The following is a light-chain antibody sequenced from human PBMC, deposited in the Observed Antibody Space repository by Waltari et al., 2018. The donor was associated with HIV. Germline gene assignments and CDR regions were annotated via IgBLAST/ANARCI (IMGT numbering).Light chain of an antibody. CDR1: ALPKHY. CDR3: QSADSNASLWV. Sequence: ELTQPPPVSVSPGPTARITCSGDALPKHYASWYHQRPGQAPVLVIYKDAERPSGIPERFSGSSSGTTATLTIIGVQAQDEADYHCQSADSNASLWVFGGGTKLTVL. V-gene: IGLV3-25*03. J-gene: IGLJ3*02. CDR2: KDA.